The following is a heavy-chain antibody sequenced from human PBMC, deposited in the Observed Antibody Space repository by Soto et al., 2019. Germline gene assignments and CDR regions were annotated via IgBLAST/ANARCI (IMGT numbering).Heavy chain of an antibody. Sequence: GGSLRLSCAASGFTFSSYAMSWVRQAPGKGLEWVANIKQDGSEKYYVDSVKGRFTISRDNAKNSLYLQMNSLRAEDTAVYYCARDDFWSGYGMDVWGQGTTVTVSS. CDR2: IKQDGSEK. J-gene: IGHJ6*02. CDR3: ARDDFWSGYGMDV. V-gene: IGHV3-7*03. D-gene: IGHD3-3*01. CDR1: GFTFSSYA.